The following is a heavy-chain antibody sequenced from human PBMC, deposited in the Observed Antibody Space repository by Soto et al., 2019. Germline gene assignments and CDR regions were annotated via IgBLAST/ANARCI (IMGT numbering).Heavy chain of an antibody. D-gene: IGHD2-8*01. V-gene: IGHV1-18*01. J-gene: IGHJ6*04. CDR3: AKNGQPPYYYYGMDV. CDR2: ISGYNGDT. Sequence: QGQLVQSGPEAKKPGASVKVSCKASGYTFSRYGISWVRQAPGQGLDWMGWISGYNGDTKYTQKVQGRVTMTIDTSTYTAYMELRSLTSDDTAIYYCAKNGQPPYYYYGMDVWGKGPTVTVSS. CDR1: GYTFSRYG.